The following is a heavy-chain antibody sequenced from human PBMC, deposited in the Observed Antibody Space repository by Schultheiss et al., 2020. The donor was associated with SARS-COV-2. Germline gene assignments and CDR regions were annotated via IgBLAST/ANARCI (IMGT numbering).Heavy chain of an antibody. V-gene: IGHV3-23*01. Sequence: GESLKISCAASGFTVSSNYMSWVRQAPGKGLEWVSAISGSGGSTYYADSVKGRFTISRDNSKNTLYLQMNSLRAEDTAVYYCAKDACITMVRGVDFDYWGQGTLVTVSS. CDR3: AKDACITMVRGVDFDY. D-gene: IGHD3-10*01. CDR2: ISGSGGST. CDR1: GFTVSSNY. J-gene: IGHJ4*02.